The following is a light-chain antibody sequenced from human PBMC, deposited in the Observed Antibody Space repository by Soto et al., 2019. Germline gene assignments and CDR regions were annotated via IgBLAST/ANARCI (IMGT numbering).Light chain of an antibody. V-gene: IGKV1-5*03. CDR1: QSISSW. CDR2: KAS. CDR3: QQYHTSSIT. J-gene: IGKJ5*01. Sequence: DVRMTQSPSILSASVGDRVTITCRASQSISSWLAWYQQKPGKAPNLLIHKASHLESGVPSRFSGSGSGTEFTLTIDRLQPDDFATYYCQQYHTSSITFGQRTRLAIK.